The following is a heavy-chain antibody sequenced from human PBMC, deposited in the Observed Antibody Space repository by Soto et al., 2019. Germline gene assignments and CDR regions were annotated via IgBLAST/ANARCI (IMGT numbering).Heavy chain of an antibody. CDR1: GFICSSYD. J-gene: IGHJ3*02. V-gene: IGHV3-23*01. D-gene: IGHD2-8*02. CDR2: ILVDGRT. CDR3: AKATATGGGAFDI. Sequence: PGGSLRLSCAAPGFICSSYDMSWVRQAPGKGLEWVSTILVDGRTFYVDSVKGRFTISRDSSNNMVYLQMNSLTAGDTALYYCAKATATGGGAFDICGQGTMVTVSS.